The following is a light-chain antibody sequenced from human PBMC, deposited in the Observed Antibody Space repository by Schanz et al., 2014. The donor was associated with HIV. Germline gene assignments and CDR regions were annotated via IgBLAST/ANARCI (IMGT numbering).Light chain of an antibody. V-gene: IGKV3-15*01. J-gene: IGKJ5*01. Sequence: EIVMTQSPGTLSVSPGERATLSCRASQTVSNNLAWYQQKPGQAPRLLIYGASTRVTGIPARFSGSGSGTEFTLTISGLQSEDFAVYYCQQYNDWPPITFGQGTRLEIK. CDR2: GAS. CDR1: QTVSNN. CDR3: QQYNDWPPIT.